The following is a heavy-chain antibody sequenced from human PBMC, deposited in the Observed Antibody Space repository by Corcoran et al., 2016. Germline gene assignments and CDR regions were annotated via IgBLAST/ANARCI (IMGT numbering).Heavy chain of an antibody. CDR2: IIPIFGTA. V-gene: IGHV1-69*01. Sequence: QVQLVQSGAEVKKPGSSVKVSCKASGGTFSSYAISWVRQAPGQGLEWMGGIIPIFGTANYAQKFQGRVTITADESTSTADMELSSLRSEDTAVDYCASRRSSSYGMDVWGQGTTVTVSS. CDR3: ASRRSSSYGMDV. J-gene: IGHJ6*02. CDR1: GGTFSSYA.